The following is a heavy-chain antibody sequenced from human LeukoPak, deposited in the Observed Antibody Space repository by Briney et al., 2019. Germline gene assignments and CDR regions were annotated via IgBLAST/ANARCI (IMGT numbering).Heavy chain of an antibody. CDR1: GFTVSSNY. CDR2: IYSGGST. J-gene: IGHJ4*02. CDR3: ASSRNYDFWSGSSGGY. Sequence: GGSLRLSCAASGFTVSSNYMSWVRQAPGKGLEWVSVIYSGGSTYYADSVKGRFTISRDNSKNTLYLQMNSLRAEDTAVYYYASSRNYDFWSGSSGGYWGQGTLVTVSS. D-gene: IGHD3-3*01. V-gene: IGHV3-66*01.